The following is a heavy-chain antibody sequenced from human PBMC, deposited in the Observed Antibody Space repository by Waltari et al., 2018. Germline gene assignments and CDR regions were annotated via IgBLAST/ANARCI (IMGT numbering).Heavy chain of an antibody. Sequence: QVQLVQSGAEVKKPGSSVKVSCKASGGTFSSYAISWVRQATGQGLEWMGGIIPIFGTANYAQKFQGGGTITADESTSTAYMELSSLRSEDTAVYYCARGFRISESYYYGMDVWGQGTTVTVSS. CDR3: ARGFRISESYYYGMDV. CDR1: GGTFSSYA. J-gene: IGHJ6*02. V-gene: IGHV1-69*13. CDR2: IIPIFGTA. D-gene: IGHD2-15*01.